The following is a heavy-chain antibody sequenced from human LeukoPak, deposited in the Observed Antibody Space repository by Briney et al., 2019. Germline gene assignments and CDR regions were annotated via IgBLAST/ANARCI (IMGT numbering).Heavy chain of an antibody. CDR1: GYTFTSYA. D-gene: IGHD3-22*01. V-gene: IGHV7-4-1*02. CDR3: ARAPYYYDSSGLDAFDI. CDR2: INTNTGNP. J-gene: IGHJ3*02. Sequence: ASVKVSCKASGYTFTSYAMNWVRQAPGQGLEWMGWINTNTGNPTYAQGFTGRFVFSLDTSVSTAYLQISSLKAEDTAVYYCARAPYYYDSSGLDAFDIWGQGTMVTVSS.